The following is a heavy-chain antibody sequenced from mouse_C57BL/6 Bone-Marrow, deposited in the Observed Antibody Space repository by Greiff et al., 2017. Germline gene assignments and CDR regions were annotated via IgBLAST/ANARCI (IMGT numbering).Heavy chain of an antibody. D-gene: IGHD4-1*01. V-gene: IGHV1-55*01. J-gene: IGHJ2*01. CDR3: ARSGPLGRSFDY. CDR2: IYPTSGRT. Sequence: QVKLQQPGAELVKPGASVKMSCKASGYTFTSYWITWVKQRPGQGLEWIGDIYPTSGRTNYNEKFKSKAILTVDTSSNTAYMKLSSLASEDSAVLYGARSGPLGRSFDYWGQGTTLTVSS. CDR1: GYTFTSYW.